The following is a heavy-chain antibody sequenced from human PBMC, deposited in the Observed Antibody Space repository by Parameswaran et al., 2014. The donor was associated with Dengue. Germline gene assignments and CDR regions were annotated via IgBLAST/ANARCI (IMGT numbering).Heavy chain of an antibody. J-gene: IGHJ4*02. CDR1: GFSLSTSGVG. V-gene: IGHV2-5*02. CDR2: IYWDDDK. CDR3: AHSGCSGGRCSSSFDY. D-gene: IGHD2-15*01. Sequence: LPGSGPTLVKPTQTLTLTCTFSGFSLSTSGVGVGWIRQPPGKALEWLALIYWDDDKRSTPSLKSRLTITKDTSKNQVVLTMTNMDPVDTATYYCAHSGCSGGRCSSSFDYWGQGTLVTVSS.